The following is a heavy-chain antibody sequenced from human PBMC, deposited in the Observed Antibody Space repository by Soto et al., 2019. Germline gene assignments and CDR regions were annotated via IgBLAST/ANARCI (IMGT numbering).Heavy chain of an antibody. V-gene: IGHV1-69*06. J-gene: IGHJ3*02. D-gene: IGHD5-12*01. CDR1: GGTFSSYA. CDR2: IIPIFGTA. Sequence: SVKVSFKASGGTFSSYAISWVRQAPGQGLEWMGGIIPIFGTANYAQKFQGRVTITADKSTSTAYMELSSLRSEDTAVYYCAREVGDGYNWHAAFDIWGQGTMVTVSS. CDR3: AREVGDGYNWHAAFDI.